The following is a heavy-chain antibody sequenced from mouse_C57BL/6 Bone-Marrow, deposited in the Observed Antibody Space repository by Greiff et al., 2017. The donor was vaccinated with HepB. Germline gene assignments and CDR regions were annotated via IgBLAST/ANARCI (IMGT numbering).Heavy chain of an antibody. Sequence: QVQLQQSGAELVKPGASVKISCKASGYAFSSYWMNWVKQRPGKGLEWIGQIYPGDGDTNYNGKFKGKATLTADKSSSTAYMPLSSLTSEDSAVYFCARYHYGNYALDYWGQGTTLTVSS. J-gene: IGHJ2*01. D-gene: IGHD2-1*01. CDR1: GYAFSSYW. CDR2: IYPGDGDT. CDR3: ARYHYGNYALDY. V-gene: IGHV1-80*01.